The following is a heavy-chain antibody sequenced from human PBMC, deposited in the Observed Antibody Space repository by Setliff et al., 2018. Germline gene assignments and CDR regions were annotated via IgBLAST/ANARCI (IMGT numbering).Heavy chain of an antibody. J-gene: IGHJ4*02. Sequence: SETLSLTCTVSGGSISSYYWGWIRQPPGKGLEWIGSIYYSGSTYYNPSLKSRVTISVDTSKNQFSLKLSSVTVADTAVYYCARQEDDSSGYYSTDWGQGTLVTVSS. D-gene: IGHD3-22*01. V-gene: IGHV4-39*01. CDR1: GGSISSYY. CDR2: IYYSGST. CDR3: ARQEDDSSGYYSTD.